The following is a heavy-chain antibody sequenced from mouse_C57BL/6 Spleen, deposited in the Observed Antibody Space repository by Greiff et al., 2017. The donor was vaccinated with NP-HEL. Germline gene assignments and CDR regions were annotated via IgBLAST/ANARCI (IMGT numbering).Heavy chain of an antibody. D-gene: IGHD4-1*01. V-gene: IGHV1-26*01. Sequence: VQLQQSGPELVKPGSSVQISLPSSFSPFPSSYIHFFTHIHGKSLEWIGDINPNNGGTSYNQKFKGKATLTVDKSSSTAYMELRSLTSEDSAVYYCALGRSYFDYWGQGTTLTVSS. CDR1: FSPFPSSY. J-gene: IGHJ2*01. CDR3: ALGRSYFDY. CDR2: INPNNGGT.